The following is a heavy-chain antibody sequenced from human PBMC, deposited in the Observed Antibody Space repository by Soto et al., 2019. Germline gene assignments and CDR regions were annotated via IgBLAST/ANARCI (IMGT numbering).Heavy chain of an antibody. CDR3: ARTDRDFYGLDV. CDR1: GFTVSSNY. CDR2: IYSDGTT. V-gene: IGHV3-53*01. J-gene: IGHJ6*02. Sequence: GGSLRLSCAASGFTVSSNYMSWVRQAPGKGLEWVSVIYSDGTTYYVDSVKGRFTISRDTSKNTLYLQMNSLRVGDTAVYYCARTDRDFYGLDVWGQGTTVTVSS.